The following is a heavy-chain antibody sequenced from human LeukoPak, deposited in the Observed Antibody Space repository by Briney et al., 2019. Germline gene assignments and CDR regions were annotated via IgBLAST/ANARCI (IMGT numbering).Heavy chain of an antibody. Sequence: SETLSLTCAVSGYSTSSGYYCGWIRQPPGEGLEWIGSIYHSGSTYYNPSLKSRVTISVDTSKNQFSLKLSSVTAADTAVYYCARHDSSGYPGEAFDIWGQGTMVTVSS. CDR1: GYSTSSGYY. CDR2: IYHSGST. J-gene: IGHJ3*02. CDR3: ARHDSSGYPGEAFDI. D-gene: IGHD3-22*01. V-gene: IGHV4-38-2*01.